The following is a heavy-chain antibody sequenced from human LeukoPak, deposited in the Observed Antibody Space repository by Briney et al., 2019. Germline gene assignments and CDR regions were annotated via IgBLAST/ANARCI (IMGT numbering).Heavy chain of an antibody. CDR3: ARNPPYCTSASCYNDY. D-gene: IGHD2-2*02. CDR1: GYTFTIYY. CDR2: INPNSGAT. J-gene: IGHJ4*02. V-gene: IGHV1-2*02. Sequence: ASVKVSCKASGYTFTIYYMHWVRQAPGQGLEWMGWINPNSGATSYAQRFQGRVAMTRDTSISTAYMELSGLTSDDTAVYYCARNPPYCTSASCYNDYWGQGTLVTVSS.